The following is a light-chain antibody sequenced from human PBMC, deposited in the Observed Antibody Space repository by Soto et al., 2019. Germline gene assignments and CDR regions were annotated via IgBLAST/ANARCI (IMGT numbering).Light chain of an antibody. Sequence: NFMLTQPHSVSESPGKTVTISCTGSRGRIGSDYVQWFQQRPGSAPTTVIFEDNQRPSGVSDRVSGSVDSSSNSASLTISGLQTEDEADYYCQSYDRNNVNVVFGGGTKLPVL. V-gene: IGLV6-57*02. CDR3: QSYDRNNVNVV. J-gene: IGLJ2*01. CDR1: RGRIGSDY. CDR2: EDN.